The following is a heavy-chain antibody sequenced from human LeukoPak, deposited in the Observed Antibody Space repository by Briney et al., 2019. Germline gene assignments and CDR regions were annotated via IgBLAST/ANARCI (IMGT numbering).Heavy chain of an antibody. V-gene: IGHV3-11*01. J-gene: IGHJ2*01. CDR2: ISSSGSTI. CDR3: ARDLRTTVSSFDL. D-gene: IGHD4-17*01. Sequence: GGSLRLSCAASGFTFSDYYMSWIRQAPGKGLEWVSYISSSGSTIYYADSVKGRFTISRDNAKNSLYLQMNSLRAEGTALYFCARDLRTTVSSFDLWGRGTLVTVSS. CDR1: GFTFSDYY.